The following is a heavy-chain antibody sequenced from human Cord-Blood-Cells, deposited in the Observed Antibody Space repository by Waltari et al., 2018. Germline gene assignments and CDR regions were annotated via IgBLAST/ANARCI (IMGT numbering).Heavy chain of an antibody. D-gene: IGHD6-6*01. J-gene: IGHJ4*02. CDR2: IYHSGST. V-gene: IGHV4-38-2*02. Sequence: QVQLQESGPGLVKPSETLSLTCAVSGYSISSGSYWGWSRPPPGKGLEWIGSIYHSGSTYYNPSLKSRVTISVDTSKNQFSLKLSSVTAADTAVYYCARDFRDSSSSGGFDYWGQGTLVTVSS. CDR3: ARDFRDSSSSGGFDY. CDR1: GYSISSGSY.